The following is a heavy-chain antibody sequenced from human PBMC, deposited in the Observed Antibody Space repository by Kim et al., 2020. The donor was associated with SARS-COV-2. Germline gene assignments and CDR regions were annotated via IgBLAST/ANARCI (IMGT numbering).Heavy chain of an antibody. D-gene: IGHD3-16*01. V-gene: IGHV3-48*02. CDR3: VRDRMGGAFDI. CDR2: ITKSSTTI. J-gene: IGHJ3*02. CDR1: GFTFSAYD. Sequence: GGSLRLSCATSGFTFSAYDMNWVRRAPGKGLEWLSFITKSSTTIYYANSVKGRFTISRDNAKNSLYLQMNSLRDEDLALYYCVRDRMGGAFDIWGQGTMVTVS.